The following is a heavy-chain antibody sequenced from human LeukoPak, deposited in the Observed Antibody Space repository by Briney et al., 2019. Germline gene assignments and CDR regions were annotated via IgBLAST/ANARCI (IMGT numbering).Heavy chain of an antibody. CDR2: INHSGST. J-gene: IGHJ5*02. D-gene: IGHD1-14*01. V-gene: IGHV4-34*01. CDR3: ARGRRNTNWFDP. CDR1: GGSFSGYY. Sequence: SETLSLTCAVYGGSFSGYYWSWIRQPPGKGLEWIGEINHSGSTNYNPSLKSRVTISVDTSKNQFSLKLSSVTAADTAVYYCARGRRNTNWFDPWGQGALVTVSS.